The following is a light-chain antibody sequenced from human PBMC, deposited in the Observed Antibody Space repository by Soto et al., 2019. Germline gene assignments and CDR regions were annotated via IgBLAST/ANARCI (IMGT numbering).Light chain of an antibody. CDR1: STDVGGYNY. CDR3: SSYTTSNTYV. J-gene: IGLJ1*01. Sequence: QSALTQPASVSGSPGQSITISCTGTSTDVGGYNYVSWYQQHPGKAPKLIIYDVTNRPSGVSDRFSASKSGNTASLAISGLQAEDEADYYCSSYTTSNTYVFGTGTRSPS. CDR2: DVT. V-gene: IGLV2-14*03.